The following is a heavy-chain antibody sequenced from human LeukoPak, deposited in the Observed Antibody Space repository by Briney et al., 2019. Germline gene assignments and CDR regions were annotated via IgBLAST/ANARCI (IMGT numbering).Heavy chain of an antibody. J-gene: IGHJ3*02. Sequence: GGSLRLSCVASEFTFSSYEMNWVRQAPGKGLEWISYISSRSTTIYYADSVKGRFTISRDNSKNTLYLQMNSLRAEDTAVYYCAKQRGYSYGADAFDIWGQGTMVTVSS. D-gene: IGHD5-18*01. CDR3: AKQRGYSYGADAFDI. CDR1: EFTFSSYE. CDR2: ISSRSTTI. V-gene: IGHV3-48*03.